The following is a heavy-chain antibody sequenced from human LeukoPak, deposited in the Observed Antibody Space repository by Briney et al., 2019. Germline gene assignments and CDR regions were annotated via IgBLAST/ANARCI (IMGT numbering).Heavy chain of an antibody. V-gene: IGHV4-31*03. Sequence: PSETLSLTCTVSGGSISSSSYYWGWIRQPPGKGLEWIGYIYYGGSTYYNPSLKSRVTISVDTSKNQFSLKLSSVTAADTAVYYCARVGDCSGGSCYFDPWGQGTLVTVSS. CDR2: IYYGGST. CDR3: ARVGDCSGGSCYFDP. CDR1: GGSISSSSYY. D-gene: IGHD2-15*01. J-gene: IGHJ5*02.